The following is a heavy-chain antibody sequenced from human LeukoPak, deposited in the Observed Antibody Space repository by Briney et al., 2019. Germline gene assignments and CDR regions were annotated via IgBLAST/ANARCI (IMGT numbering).Heavy chain of an antibody. D-gene: IGHD6-13*01. V-gene: IGHV3-23*01. CDR3: AKGDSSDWYFDY. CDR1: GFTFSSYW. Sequence: RSGGSLRLSCAASGFTFSSYWMSWVRQAPRKGLEWVSGISGSGRDRNYADSVKDRFTISRDNSKNTLYLQMNSLRAEDTAVYYCAKGDSSDWYFDYWGQGALVTVSS. J-gene: IGHJ4*02. CDR2: ISGSGRDR.